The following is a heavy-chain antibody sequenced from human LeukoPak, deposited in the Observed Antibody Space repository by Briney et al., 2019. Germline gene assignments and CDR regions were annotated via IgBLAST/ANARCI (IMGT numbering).Heavy chain of an antibody. CDR3: ARDLKWLVRHPNFDY. V-gene: IGHV4-39*07. Sequence: SETLSLTCTVSGGSISSSTYFWGWIRQPPGKGLEWIGTIYYSGSTYYNPSLKSRVTISVDSSKNQFSLRLSSVTAADTAVYYCARDLKWLVRHPNFDYWGQGTLVTVSS. CDR1: GGSISSSTYF. J-gene: IGHJ4*02. CDR2: IYYSGST. D-gene: IGHD6-19*01.